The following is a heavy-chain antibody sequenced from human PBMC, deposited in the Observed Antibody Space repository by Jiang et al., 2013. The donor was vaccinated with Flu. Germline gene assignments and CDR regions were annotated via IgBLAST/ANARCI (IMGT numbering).Heavy chain of an antibody. Sequence: GSGLVKPSGTLSLTCAVSGGSISSSNWWSWVRQPPGKWLEWIGEIYHSGSTNYNPSLKSRVTISVDKSKNQFSLKLSSVTAADTAVYYCARTEAAAGTIAFAFDIWGQGTMVTVSS. CDR1: GGSISSSNW. D-gene: IGHD6-13*01. J-gene: IGHJ3*02. CDR3: ARTEAAAGTIAFAFDI. V-gene: IGHV4-4*02. CDR2: IYHSGST.